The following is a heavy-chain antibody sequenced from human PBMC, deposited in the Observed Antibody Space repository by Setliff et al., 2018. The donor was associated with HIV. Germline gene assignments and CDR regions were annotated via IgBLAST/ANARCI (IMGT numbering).Heavy chain of an antibody. D-gene: IGHD4-17*01. CDR1: GFTFSSYA. CDR3: AKDRHGDYFHYYGMDV. V-gene: IGHV3-30-3*01. J-gene: IGHJ6*02. Sequence: HPGGSLRLSCAASGFTFSSYAMHWVRQAPGKGLEWVAVISYDGTNKYFADSVKGRFTISRDNPKNTLYLQMNSLRGDDTAMYYCAKDRHGDYFHYYGMDVWGQGTTVTVSS. CDR2: ISYDGTNK.